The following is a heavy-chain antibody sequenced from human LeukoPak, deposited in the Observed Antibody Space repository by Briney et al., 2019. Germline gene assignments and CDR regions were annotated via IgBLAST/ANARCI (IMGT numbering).Heavy chain of an antibody. CDR1: GFTFSTYW. J-gene: IGHJ4*02. CDR2: IKSDGSST. V-gene: IGHV3-74*01. CDR3: ARDDFLTY. Sequence: GGSLRLSCAASGFTFSTYWMHWVRQVPGKGLVWVSRIKSDGSSTSYADSVKGRFTISRDNAKNTLYLQVNSLRAEDTAVYYCARDDFLTYWGQGTLVSVPS. D-gene: IGHD3/OR15-3a*01.